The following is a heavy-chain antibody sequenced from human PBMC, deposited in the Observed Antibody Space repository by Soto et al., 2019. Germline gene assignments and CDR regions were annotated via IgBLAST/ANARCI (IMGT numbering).Heavy chain of an antibody. CDR2: LKSKTDGGTT. CDR3: TTFNYAAFDI. Sequence: GGSLRLSCAASGITLTNAWMTWVRQAPGKGLEWVGRLKSKTDGGTTDYAAPVKGRFTISRDDSKNTLYLQMNSLKTEDTAVYYCTTFNYAAFDIWGQGTMVTVSS. CDR1: GITLTNAW. J-gene: IGHJ3*02. D-gene: IGHD4-4*01. V-gene: IGHV3-15*01.